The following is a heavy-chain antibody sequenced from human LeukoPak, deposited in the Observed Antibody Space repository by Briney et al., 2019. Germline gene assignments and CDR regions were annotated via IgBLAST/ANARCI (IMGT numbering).Heavy chain of an antibody. J-gene: IGHJ4*02. Sequence: SETLSLTCAVYGGSFRRYYWNWLRQPPGKGLEWIGEINHSGSTNYNPSLKSRVTISVDTSKNQFSLKVNSVIAADTAVYYCASDGVIAALCYWGQGTLVTVSS. V-gene: IGHV4-34*01. CDR3: ASDGVIAALCY. CDR2: INHSGST. D-gene: IGHD6-6*01. CDR1: GGSFRRYY.